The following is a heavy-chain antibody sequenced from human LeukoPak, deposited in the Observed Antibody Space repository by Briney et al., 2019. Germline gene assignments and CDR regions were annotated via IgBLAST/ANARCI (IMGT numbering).Heavy chain of an antibody. CDR1: GYTFTSYD. D-gene: IGHD3-3*01. Sequence: SVKVSCKASGYTFTSYDISWVRQAPGQGLEWMGGIIPIFGTANYAQKFQGRVTITADESTSTAYMELSSLRSEDTAVYYCASRPYDFWSGYSDTQYYYYGMDVWGQGTTVTVSS. CDR2: IIPIFGTA. V-gene: IGHV1-69*13. J-gene: IGHJ6*02. CDR3: ASRPYDFWSGYSDTQYYYYGMDV.